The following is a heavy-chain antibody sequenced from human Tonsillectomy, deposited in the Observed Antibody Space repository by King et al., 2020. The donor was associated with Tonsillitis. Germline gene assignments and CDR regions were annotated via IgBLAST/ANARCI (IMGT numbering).Heavy chain of an antibody. CDR1: GFTFSSHG. CDR2: ISYDGNNK. J-gene: IGHJ4*02. V-gene: IGHV3-30*18. D-gene: IGHD2-15*01. CDR3: AKDPVVAATPGGDYFDY. Sequence: VQLVESGGGVVQPGRSLRLSCAASGFTFSSHGMHWVRRAPGKGLEWVAFISYDGNNKYYEDSVKGRFTISRDNSKNTLYLQMNSLRAEDTSVYYCAKDPVVAATPGGDYFDYWGQGTLVTVSS.